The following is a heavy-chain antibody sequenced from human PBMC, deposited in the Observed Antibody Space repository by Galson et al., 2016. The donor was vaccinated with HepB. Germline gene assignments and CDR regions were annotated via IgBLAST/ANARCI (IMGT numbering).Heavy chain of an antibody. D-gene: IGHD4-11*01. V-gene: IGHV4-39*01. CDR3: ARIFPYTNYVGSFDY. CDR2: VSYSGST. J-gene: IGHJ4*02. CDR1: GGSISTNNFY. Sequence: SETLSLTCTVSGGSISTNNFYGGWIRQPPGKGLEWILSVSYSGSTHYNPSLKSRVTTSVDTSKNQFSLTLRSVTAADTAVYYCARIFPYTNYVGSFDYWGQGALVTASS.